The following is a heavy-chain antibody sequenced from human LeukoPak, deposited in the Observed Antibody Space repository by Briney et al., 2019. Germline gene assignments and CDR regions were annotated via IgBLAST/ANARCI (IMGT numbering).Heavy chain of an antibody. CDR3: ANHSDTAMVYAY. J-gene: IGHJ4*02. CDR1: GFTFSSYA. Sequence: GGSLRLSCAASGFTFSSYAMSWVRQAPGKGLEWVSGISGSGSSAYYADSVKGRFTISRDNSKNTLNLQMNSLRAEDTAVYYCANHSDTAMVYAYWGQGTLVTVSS. D-gene: IGHD5-18*01. V-gene: IGHV3-23*01. CDR2: ISGSGSSA.